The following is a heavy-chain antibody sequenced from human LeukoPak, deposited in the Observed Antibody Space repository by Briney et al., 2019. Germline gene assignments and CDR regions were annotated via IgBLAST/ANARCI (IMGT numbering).Heavy chain of an antibody. Sequence: GGSLRLSCAASGFTVSSYYMNWVRQAPGKGLEWVSAISGSGGSTYYADSVKGRFTISRDNSKNTLYLQMNSLRAEDTAVYYCAKYSGMLRSYFDYWGQGTLVTVSS. D-gene: IGHD1-26*01. V-gene: IGHV3-23*01. CDR1: GFTVSSYY. CDR2: ISGSGGST. J-gene: IGHJ4*02. CDR3: AKYSGMLRSYFDY.